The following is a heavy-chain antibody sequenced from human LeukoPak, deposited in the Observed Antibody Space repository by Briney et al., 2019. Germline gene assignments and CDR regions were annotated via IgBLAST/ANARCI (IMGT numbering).Heavy chain of an antibody. CDR2: IWYDGSIK. Sequence: GGSLRLSCAASGFTFSSYGMHWVRQAPGKGLEWVAVIWYDGSIKYYADSVKGRFTISRDNTRNSLSLQMNDLRVEDTAVYYCTRDRGSTTMLRGVNHYWGQGTLVTVSS. CDR1: GFTFSSYG. CDR3: TRDRGSTTMLRGVNHY. D-gene: IGHD3-10*01. J-gene: IGHJ4*02. V-gene: IGHV3-33*01.